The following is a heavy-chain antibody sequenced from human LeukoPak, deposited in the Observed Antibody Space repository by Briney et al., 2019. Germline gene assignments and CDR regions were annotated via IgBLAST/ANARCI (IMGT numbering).Heavy chain of an antibody. D-gene: IGHD1-1*01. CDR1: SGSFSCYS. J-gene: IGHJ5*02. Sequence: SETLSLTCAVYSGSFSCYSGSWIRQPPGKGLEWIGEINHSGSTNYNPSLKSRVTISVDTSSNQFSLRLSSVTAADTAVYYCARNRTGYFDPWGQGTLVTVSS. V-gene: IGHV4-34*01. CDR3: ARNRTGYFDP. CDR2: INHSGST.